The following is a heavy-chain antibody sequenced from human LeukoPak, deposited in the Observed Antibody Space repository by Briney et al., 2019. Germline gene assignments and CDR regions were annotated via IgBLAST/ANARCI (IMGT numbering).Heavy chain of an antibody. CDR3: ARSRGYSYGTTFLDY. CDR1: GGSISTYY. J-gene: IGHJ4*02. D-gene: IGHD5-18*01. Sequence: SETLTLTCTVSGGSISTYYWSWIRQPPGKGLEWIGYIYYSGSINYNPSLKSRVTISVDTSKNQFSLKLISVTAADTAVYYCARSRGYSYGTTFLDYWGQGTLVTVSS. CDR2: IYYSGSI. V-gene: IGHV4-59*08.